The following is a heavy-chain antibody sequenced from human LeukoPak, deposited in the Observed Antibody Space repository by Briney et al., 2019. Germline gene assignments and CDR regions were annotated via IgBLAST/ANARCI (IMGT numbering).Heavy chain of an antibody. CDR3: TSLRPSDFDLDAFDI. CDR2: IRSKAYGGTT. V-gene: IGHV3-49*04. J-gene: IGHJ3*02. D-gene: IGHD3-9*01. CDR1: GFTFGDYA. Sequence: AGGSLRLSCTASGFTFGDYAMSWVRQAPGKGLEWVAFIRSKAYGGTTEYAASVKGRFTISRDDSKSIAYLQMNSLKTEDTAVYYCTSLRPSDFDLDAFDIWGQGTMVTVSS.